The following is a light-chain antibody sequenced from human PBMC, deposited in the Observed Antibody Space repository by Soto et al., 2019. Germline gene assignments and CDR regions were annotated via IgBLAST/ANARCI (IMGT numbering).Light chain of an antibody. CDR3: QSYDSSLSGSGV. CDR1: SSNIGAGYD. J-gene: IGLJ2*01. V-gene: IGLV1-40*01. Sequence: HSVLTQPPSVSGAPGQRVTISCTGSSSNIGAGYDVHWYQQLPGTAPKLLIYGNSNRPSGVPDRFSGSKSGTSASLAITGLHAEDEADYYCQSYDSSLSGSGVFGGGTQLTVL. CDR2: GNS.